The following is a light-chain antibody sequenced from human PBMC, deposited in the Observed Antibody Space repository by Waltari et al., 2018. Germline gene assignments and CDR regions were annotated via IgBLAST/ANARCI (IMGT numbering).Light chain of an antibody. Sequence: QLVLTQSPSASASLGASVKLTCTLSSGHSNNVIAWHQQQPEKGPRYWMKVNSNGSPSKGDGIPDRFSGSSSGAGRYLTICGLQSEDEADYYCQTGGHGTWVFGGGTKLTVL. J-gene: IGLJ3*02. CDR1: SGHSNNV. V-gene: IGLV4-69*02. CDR3: QTGGHGTWV. CDR2: VNSNGSP.